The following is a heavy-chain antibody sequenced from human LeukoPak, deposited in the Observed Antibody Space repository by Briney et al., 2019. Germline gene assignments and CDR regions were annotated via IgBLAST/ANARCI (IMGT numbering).Heavy chain of an antibody. V-gene: IGHV3-66*01. D-gene: IGHD3-10*01. CDR2: IYSGGSS. Sequence: GGSLRLSCAASGFTVSSNYMSWVRQAPGQGLEWVSVIYSGGSSYYADSVKGRFTISRDNSKNTVYLQMNSLRAEDTAVYYCARVVTMVPYFDYWGQGTLVTVSS. J-gene: IGHJ4*02. CDR1: GFTVSSNY. CDR3: ARVVTMVPYFDY.